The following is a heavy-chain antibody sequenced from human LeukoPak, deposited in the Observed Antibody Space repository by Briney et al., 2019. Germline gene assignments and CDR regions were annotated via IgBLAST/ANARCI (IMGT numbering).Heavy chain of an antibody. CDR2: VSAHNGNT. D-gene: IGHD6-19*01. CDR3: ARDKGTVATYYYYYMDV. V-gene: IGHV1-18*01. J-gene: IGHJ6*03. Sequence: ASVKVSCKASGYTFTSYGISWVRQAPGQGLEWMGWVSAHNGNTNYEEKVQGRVTMTTDTSTSTAYMELRRLRSDDTAVYYCARDKGTVATYYYYYMDVWGKGTTVTVSS. CDR1: GYTFTSYG.